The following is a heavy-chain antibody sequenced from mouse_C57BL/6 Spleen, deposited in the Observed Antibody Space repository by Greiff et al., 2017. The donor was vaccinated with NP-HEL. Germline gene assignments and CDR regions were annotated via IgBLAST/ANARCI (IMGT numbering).Heavy chain of an antibody. V-gene: IGHV1-52*01. D-gene: IGHD1-1*01. CDR3: ARAGYYGSGTLFDY. Sequence: QVQLQQPGAELVRPGSSVKLSCKASGYTFTSYWMHWVKQRPIQGLEWRGSIGRSDSETHYNQKFKDKSTLTVDKSSSTAYMQLSSLTSEDSAVYYCARAGYYGSGTLFDYWGQGTTLTVSS. J-gene: IGHJ2*01. CDR2: IGRSDSET. CDR1: GYTFTSYW.